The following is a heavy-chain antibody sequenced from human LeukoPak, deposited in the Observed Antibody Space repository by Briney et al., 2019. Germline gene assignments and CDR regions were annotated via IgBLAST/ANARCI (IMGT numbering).Heavy chain of an antibody. D-gene: IGHD3-22*01. CDR1: GYTFTSYG. CDR2: ISAYNGNT. CDR3: AKDQELTMIVVVINTAYFDY. V-gene: IGHV1-18*01. Sequence: ASVKVSCKASGYTFTSYGISWVRQAPGQGLEWMGWISAYNGNTNYAQKLQGRVTMTTDTSTSTAYMELRSLRSDDTAVYYCAKDQELTMIVVVINTAYFDYWGQGTLVTVSS. J-gene: IGHJ4*02.